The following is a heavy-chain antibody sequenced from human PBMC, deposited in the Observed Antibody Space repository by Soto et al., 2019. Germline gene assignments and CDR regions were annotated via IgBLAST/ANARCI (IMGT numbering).Heavy chain of an antibody. V-gene: IGHV1-69*06. CDR2: IIPIFGTT. CDR1: GGGFGSDA. CDR3: ARDRTDSGYYTNWLDP. Sequence: SVEVSCDACGGGFGSDAITWVLQAHGQGLEWVGRIIPIFGTTNYAQNLQGRVTISADKSTLTSYMELHSLTSDDTALYYCARDRTDSGYYTNWLDPWGQGTQVTVSP. D-gene: IGHD3-22*01. J-gene: IGHJ5*02.